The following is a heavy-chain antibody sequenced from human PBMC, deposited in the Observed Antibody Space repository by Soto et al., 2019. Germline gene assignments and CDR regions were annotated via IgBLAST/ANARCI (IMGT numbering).Heavy chain of an antibody. V-gene: IGHV3-33*01. CDR1: GFTFSSYG. J-gene: IGHJ5*02. Sequence: PGGSLRLSCAASGFTFSSYGMHWVRQAPGKGLEWVAVIWYDGSNKYYADSVKGRFTISRDNSKNTLYLQMNSLRAEDTAVYYCARDSWVSVTIPPSASGFDPWGQGTLVTVSS. CDR2: IWYDGSNK. CDR3: ARDSWVSVTIPPSASGFDP. D-gene: IGHD3-9*01.